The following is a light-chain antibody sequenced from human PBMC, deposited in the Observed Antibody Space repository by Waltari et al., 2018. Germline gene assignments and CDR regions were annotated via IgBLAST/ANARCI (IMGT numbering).Light chain of an antibody. CDR3: LQATQFPLT. CDR1: QSIGSD. V-gene: IGKV3-11*01. J-gene: IGKJ4*01. CDR2: DVS. Sequence: EIVLTQSPATLSLSPGERATLSCRASQSIGSDLGWYQQRPGQAPRLLIYDVSNRATGIPARFSGSGAGTEFTLKISRVEAEDVGVYFCLQATQFPLTFGGGTKLEIK.